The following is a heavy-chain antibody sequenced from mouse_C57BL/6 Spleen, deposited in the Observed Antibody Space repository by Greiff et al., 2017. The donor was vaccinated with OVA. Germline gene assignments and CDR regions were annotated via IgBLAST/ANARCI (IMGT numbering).Heavy chain of an antibody. CDR2: IDPSDSYT. V-gene: IGHV1-69*01. J-gene: IGHJ2*01. Sequence: QVQLQQPGAELVMPGASVKLSCKVSGYTFTSYWMHWVKQRPGQGLEWIGEIDPSDSYTNYNQKFKGKSTLTVDKSSSTAYMQLSSLTSEDSAVYYCARGTAQATRYYFDYWGQGTTLTVSS. CDR3: ARGTAQATRYYFDY. D-gene: IGHD3-2*02. CDR1: GYTFTSYW.